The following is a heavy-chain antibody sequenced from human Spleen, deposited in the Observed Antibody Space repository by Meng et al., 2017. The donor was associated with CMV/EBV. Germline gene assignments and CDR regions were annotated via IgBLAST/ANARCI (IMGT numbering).Heavy chain of an antibody. CDR2: IYTSGST. CDR1: GGSISSYY. Sequence: GQVPDPGPGLWGPPVTLSLPSTFSGGSISSYYWSWIRQPAGKGLEWIGRIYTSGSTNYNPSLKSRVTMSVDTSKNQFSLKLSSVTAADTAVYYCAREEGVPAAPFDYWGQGTLVTVSS. J-gene: IGHJ4*02. D-gene: IGHD2-2*01. V-gene: IGHV4-4*07. CDR3: AREEGVPAAPFDY.